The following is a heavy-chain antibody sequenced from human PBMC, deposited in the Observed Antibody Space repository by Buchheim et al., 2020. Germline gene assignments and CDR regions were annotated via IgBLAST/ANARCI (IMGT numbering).Heavy chain of an antibody. D-gene: IGHD6-13*01. Sequence: QVQLVQSGAEVKKPGASVKVSCKASGYTFTSYYMHWVRQAPGQGLEWMGIINPSGGSTSYAQKFQGRVTMTRDTSTSTVYMELSSLRSEDTAVEYCAGDVSGEGSSWTFDYWGQGTL. V-gene: IGHV1-46*01. CDR1: GYTFTSYY. CDR3: AGDVSGEGSSWTFDY. J-gene: IGHJ4*02. CDR2: INPSGGST.